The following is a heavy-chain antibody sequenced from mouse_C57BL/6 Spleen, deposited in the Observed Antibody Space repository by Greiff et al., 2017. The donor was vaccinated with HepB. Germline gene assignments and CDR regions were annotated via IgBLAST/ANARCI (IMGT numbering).Heavy chain of an antibody. CDR1: GYTFTEYT. CDR3: AREVWDVNFAY. V-gene: IGHV1-62-2*01. J-gene: IGHJ3*01. CDR2: FYPGSGSI. D-gene: IGHD4-1*01. Sequence: QVQLQQSGAELVKPGASVKLSCKASGYTFTEYTIHWVKQRSGQGLEWIGWFYPGSGSIKYNEKFKGKATLTADKSSSTAYMELRSLTSEDSAVYFCAREVWDVNFAYWGQGTLVTVSA.